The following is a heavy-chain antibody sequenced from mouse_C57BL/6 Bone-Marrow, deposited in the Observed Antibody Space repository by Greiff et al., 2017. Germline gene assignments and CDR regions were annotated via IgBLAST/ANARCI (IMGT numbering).Heavy chain of an antibody. V-gene: IGHV1-81*01. CDR3: ARFSGRFAY. J-gene: IGHJ3*01. Sequence: VQLQQSGAELARPGASVKLSCKASGYTFTSYGISWVKQRTGQGLEWIGEIYPRSGNTYYNEKFKGKATLTADKSSSTAYMELRSLTSEDSAVYFCARFSGRFAYWGQGTLVTVSA. CDR1: GYTFTSYG. CDR2: IYPRSGNT.